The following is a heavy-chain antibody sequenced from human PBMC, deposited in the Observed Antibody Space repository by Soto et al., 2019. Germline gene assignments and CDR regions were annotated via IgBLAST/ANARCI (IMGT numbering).Heavy chain of an antibody. CDR3: ARGGGFCGADCYKGGIDY. V-gene: IGHV3-30-3*01. Sequence: QVQLVESGGGVVQPGRSLRLSCAASGFTFSPYTMHWVRQTPGKGLEWVAVISNDGDDKDYADSVKGRFTVSRDNSKSTLYLQMSSLRAEDTALYYCARGGGFCGADCYKGGIDYWGQGTPVTVSP. J-gene: IGHJ4*02. D-gene: IGHD2-21*02. CDR2: ISNDGDDK. CDR1: GFTFSPYT.